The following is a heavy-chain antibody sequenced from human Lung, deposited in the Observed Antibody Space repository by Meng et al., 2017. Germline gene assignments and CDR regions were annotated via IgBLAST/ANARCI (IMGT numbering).Heavy chain of an antibody. CDR2: IKQDGGEK. V-gene: IGHV3-7*01. J-gene: IGHJ6*02. Sequence: GESLKISCAASGFTFSSYCMSWVRQAPGKGLEWVANIKQDGGEKYYVDSVKGRFTISRDNAKNSLYLQMNSLRAEDTAVYYCAREVGYSSSWKNYYYGMDVWGQGTTVTVSS. CDR3: AREVGYSSSWKNYYYGMDV. D-gene: IGHD6-13*01. CDR1: GFTFSSYC.